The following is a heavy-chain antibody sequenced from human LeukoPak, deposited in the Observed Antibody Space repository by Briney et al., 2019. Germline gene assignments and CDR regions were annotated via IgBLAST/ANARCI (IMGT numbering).Heavy chain of an antibody. V-gene: IGHV3-33*01. CDR2: IWYDGSNK. CDR3: ARDWCSGDCYPYFDH. J-gene: IGHJ4*02. CDR1: GFTFSSYA. Sequence: GGSLRLSCAASGFTFSSYAMHWVRQAPGKGLEWVAVIWYDGSNKDYADSVKGRFTISRDNSKNTLYLQMNSLRAEDTAVYYCARDWCSGDCYPYFDHWGQGTLVTVSS. D-gene: IGHD2-21*02.